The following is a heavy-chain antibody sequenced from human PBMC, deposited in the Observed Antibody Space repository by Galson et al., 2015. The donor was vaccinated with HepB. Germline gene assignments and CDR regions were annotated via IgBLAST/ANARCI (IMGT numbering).Heavy chain of an antibody. J-gene: IGHJ6*03. Sequence: ETLSLTCTVSGGSISSSSYYWDWIRQPPGKGLEWIGSIYYSGSTYYNPSLKSRVTISVDTSKNQFSLKLSSVTAADTAVYYCARVAFCGSTSCYESGSYYYYVDVWGKGTTVTVSS. CDR1: GGSISSSSYY. CDR2: IYYSGST. CDR3: ARVAFCGSTSCYESGSYYYYVDV. D-gene: IGHD2-2*01. V-gene: IGHV4-39*07.